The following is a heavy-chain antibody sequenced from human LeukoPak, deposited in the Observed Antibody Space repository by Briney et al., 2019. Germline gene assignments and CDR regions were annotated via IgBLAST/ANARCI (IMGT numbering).Heavy chain of an antibody. Sequence: ASETLSLTCTVSGGSINSGGYYWSWIRQPAGKGLEWIGRIYTSGSTNYNPSLKSRVTISVDTSKNQFSLKLSSVTAADTAVYYCARDHRWFGELLRAFDIWGQGTMVTVSS. V-gene: IGHV4-61*02. CDR1: GGSINSGGYY. J-gene: IGHJ3*02. CDR3: ARDHRWFGELLRAFDI. D-gene: IGHD3-10*01. CDR2: IYTSGST.